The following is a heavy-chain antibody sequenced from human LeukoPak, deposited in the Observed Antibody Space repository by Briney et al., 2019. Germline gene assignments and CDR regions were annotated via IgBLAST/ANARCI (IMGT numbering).Heavy chain of an antibody. Sequence: GGSLRLSCAASGFTFSSYPMIWVRQAPGRGLDWDSTIYGSCGSIYYADSVKGRFTVSRDNSKGMLYVKMNSLRAEDTAVYYCARRDSSGYFDYWGQGVLVTVSS. CDR2: IYGSCGSI. CDR1: GFTFSSYP. V-gene: IGHV3-23*01. J-gene: IGHJ4*02. CDR3: ARRDSSGYFDY. D-gene: IGHD7-27*01.